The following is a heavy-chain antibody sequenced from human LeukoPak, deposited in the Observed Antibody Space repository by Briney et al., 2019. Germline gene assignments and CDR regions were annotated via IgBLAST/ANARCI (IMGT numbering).Heavy chain of an antibody. V-gene: IGHV1-69*04. CDR1: GGTFSSYA. D-gene: IGHD3-22*01. J-gene: IGHJ6*02. Sequence: ASVKVSCKASGGTFSSYAISWVRQAPGQGLEWMGRIIPILGIANYAQKSQGRVTITADKSTSTAYMELSSLRSEDTAVYYCARERDSSYGMDVWGQGTTVTVSS. CDR2: IIPILGIA. CDR3: ARERDSSYGMDV.